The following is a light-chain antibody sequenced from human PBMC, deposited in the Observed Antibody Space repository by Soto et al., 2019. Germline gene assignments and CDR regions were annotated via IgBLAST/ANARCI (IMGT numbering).Light chain of an antibody. J-gene: IGKJ5*01. CDR1: QGISNH. Sequence: THCPSSMLASVWDRGTITCRASQGISNHLVWFQQRPGTAPKVLIYHASNLQSGVPSGFSGSGSGTEFTLTISSLQPDDFAPYYCQQTNSFPLTFGQGTRLEIK. V-gene: IGKV1-12*01. CDR3: QQTNSFPLT. CDR2: HAS.